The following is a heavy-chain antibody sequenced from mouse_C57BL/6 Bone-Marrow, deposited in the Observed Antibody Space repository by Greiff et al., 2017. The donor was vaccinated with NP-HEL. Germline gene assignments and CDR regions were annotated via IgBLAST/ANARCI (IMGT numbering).Heavy chain of an antibody. Sequence: VQLQQPGAELVRPGTSVKLSCKASGYTFTSYWMHWVKQRPGQGLEWIGVIDPSDSYTNYNQKFKGKATLTVDTSSSTAYMQLSSLTSEDSAVYYCARRDYGSSLDYFDYWGQGTTLTVSS. V-gene: IGHV1-59*01. J-gene: IGHJ2*01. D-gene: IGHD1-1*01. CDR2: IDPSDSYT. CDR3: ARRDYGSSLDYFDY. CDR1: GYTFTSYW.